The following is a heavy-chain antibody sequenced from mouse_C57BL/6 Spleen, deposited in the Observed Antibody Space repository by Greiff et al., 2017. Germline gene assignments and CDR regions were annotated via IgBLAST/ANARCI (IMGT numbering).Heavy chain of an antibody. CDR3: ARSGDGYLDY. V-gene: IGHV1-80*01. Sequence: QVQLKQSGAELVKPGASVKISCKASGYAFSRYWMNWVKQRPGKGLEWIGQIYPGDGDTNYNGKFKGKATLTADKSSSTAYMQLSSLTSEDSAVYFCARSGDGYLDYWGQGTTLTVSS. CDR2: IYPGDGDT. D-gene: IGHD2-3*01. J-gene: IGHJ2*01. CDR1: GYAFSRYW.